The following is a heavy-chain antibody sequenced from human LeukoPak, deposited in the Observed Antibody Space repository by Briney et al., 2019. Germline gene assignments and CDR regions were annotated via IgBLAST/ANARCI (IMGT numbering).Heavy chain of an antibody. J-gene: IGHJ4*02. CDR1: GGSISSYY. D-gene: IGHD2-2*01. CDR2: INYSGST. V-gene: IGHV4-59*08. CDR3: ARHGGGYCSSTSCSISPFDY. Sequence: PSETLSLTCTVSGGSISSYYWSWIRQPPGKGLEWIGYINYSGSTNYNPSLKSRVTISVDTSKNQFSLKLSSVTAADTAVYYCARHGGGYCSSTSCSISPFDYWGQGTLVTVSS.